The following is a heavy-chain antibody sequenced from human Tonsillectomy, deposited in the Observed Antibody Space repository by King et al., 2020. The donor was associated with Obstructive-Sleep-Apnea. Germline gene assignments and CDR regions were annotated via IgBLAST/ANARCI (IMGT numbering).Heavy chain of an antibody. Sequence: ITLKESGPTLVKSTQTLTLTCTFSGFSFTTSAVGVGWIRQPPGKALEWLALIYWDNDNRYSPSLKSRLTITKDTSKSQVVLTMTNMGPVDTATYYCVHSDRILFDYWGQGTLVTVSS. V-gene: IGHV2-5*02. D-gene: IGHD2-15*01. J-gene: IGHJ4*02. CDR2: IYWDNDN. CDR1: GFSFTTSAVG. CDR3: VHSDRILFDY.